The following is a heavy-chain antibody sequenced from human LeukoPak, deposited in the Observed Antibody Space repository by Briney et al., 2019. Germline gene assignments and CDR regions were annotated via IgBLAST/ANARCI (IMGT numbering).Heavy chain of an antibody. CDR2: INQSGST. V-gene: IGHV4-34*01. D-gene: IGHD3-3*01. CDR3: ARERNRPTYYDFWSGLGSWFDP. J-gene: IGHJ5*02. Sequence: PSETLSLTCAVYGGSFSGYYWSWIRQPPGKGLEWIGEINQSGSTNYNPSLKSRVTISVDTSKNQFSLKLSSVTAADTAVYYCARERNRPTYYDFWSGLGSWFDPWGQGTLVTVSS. CDR1: GGSFSGYY.